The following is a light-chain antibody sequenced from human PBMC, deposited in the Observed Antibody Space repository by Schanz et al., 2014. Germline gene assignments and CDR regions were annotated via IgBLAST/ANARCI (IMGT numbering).Light chain of an antibody. J-gene: IGKJ2*01. CDR3: QQYGSSSYT. Sequence: EKVLTQSPGTLSLSPGERATLSCRASQSVSSYLAWYQQKPGQSPRLLIYGASTRATGIPDRFSGSGSGTDFTLTISRLEPEDFAVYYCQQYGSSSYTFGQGTKLEIK. CDR1: QSVSSY. V-gene: IGKV3-20*01. CDR2: GAS.